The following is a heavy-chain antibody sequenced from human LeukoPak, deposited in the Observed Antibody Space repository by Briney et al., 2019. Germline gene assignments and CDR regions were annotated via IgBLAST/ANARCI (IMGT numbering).Heavy chain of an antibody. Sequence: PSETLSLTCTVPGGSISSYYWSWIRQPPGKGLEWIGYIYYSGSTNYNPSLKSRVTISVDTSKNQFSLKLSSVTAADTAVYYCARGATYSSDYFDYWGQGTLVTVSS. CDR1: GGSISSYY. V-gene: IGHV4-59*01. CDR2: IYYSGST. J-gene: IGHJ4*02. D-gene: IGHD1-26*01. CDR3: ARGATYSSDYFDY.